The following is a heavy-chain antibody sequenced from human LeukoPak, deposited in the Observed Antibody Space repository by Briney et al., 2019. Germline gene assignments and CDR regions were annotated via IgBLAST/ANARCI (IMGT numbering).Heavy chain of an antibody. J-gene: IGHJ6*02. CDR2: ISYDGSNK. D-gene: IGHD5-18*01. V-gene: IGHV3-30*04. CDR1: GFTLSSYA. Sequence: HPGGSLRLSCAASGFTLSSYAMHWVRQAPGKGLEWVAVISYDGSNKYYADSVKGRFTISRDNSKNTLYLQMNSLRAEDTAVYYCAREDVDTAMVPLSGMDVWGQGTTVTVSS. CDR3: AREDVDTAMVPLSGMDV.